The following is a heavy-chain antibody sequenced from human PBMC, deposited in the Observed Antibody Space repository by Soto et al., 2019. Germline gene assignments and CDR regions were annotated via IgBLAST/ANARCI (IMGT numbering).Heavy chain of an antibody. V-gene: IGHV1-69*01. Sequence: SLKVSCKASGCTFSIYAISCVRQAPGQGLEWMGVIIPIFVTANYAQKFQGRVTITADESTSTAYMELSSLRSEDTAVYYCARGRPGYYYDSSGYYHFDYWGQGTLVTVSS. D-gene: IGHD3-22*01. CDR3: ARGRPGYYYDSSGYYHFDY. CDR2: IIPIFVTA. CDR1: GCTFSIYA. J-gene: IGHJ4*02.